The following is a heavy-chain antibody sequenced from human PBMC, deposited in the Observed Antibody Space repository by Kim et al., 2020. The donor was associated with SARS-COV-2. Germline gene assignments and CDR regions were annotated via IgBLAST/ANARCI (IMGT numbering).Heavy chain of an antibody. V-gene: IGHV3-23*01. J-gene: IGHJ5*02. CDR3: AKGVDSTGYYNWFDP. Sequence: ADSGRGRFTISRDNSKNTLYLQMNSRRAEDTAVYYCAKGVDSTGYYNWFDPWGQGALVTVSS. D-gene: IGHD3-22*01.